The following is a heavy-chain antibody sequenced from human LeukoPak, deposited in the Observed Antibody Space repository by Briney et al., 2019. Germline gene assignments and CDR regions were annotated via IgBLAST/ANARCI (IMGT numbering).Heavy chain of an antibody. CDR2: IYHSGST. J-gene: IGHJ6*03. CDR1: GYSISSGYY. D-gene: IGHD6-6*01. CDR3: ARDALVDYYYYMDV. V-gene: IGHV4-38-2*02. Sequence: SETLSLTCTVSGYSISSGYYWGWIRQPPGKGLEWIGSIYHSGSTNYNPSLKSRVTISVDKSKNQFSLKLSSVTAADTAVYYCARDALVDYYYYMDVWGKGTTVTVSS.